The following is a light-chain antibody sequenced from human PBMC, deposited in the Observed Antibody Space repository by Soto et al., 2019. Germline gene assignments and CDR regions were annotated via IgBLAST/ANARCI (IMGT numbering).Light chain of an antibody. CDR3: CSYASSSTHV. J-gene: IGLJ1*01. V-gene: IGLV2-14*03. Sequence: QSALTQPASVSGSPGQSITISCTGTSSDVGGYNFASWYQQHPGKVPKLMIFDVNRRPSGVSDRFSGSKSGNTASLTISGLQAGDAGDYYCCSYASSSTHVFGSGTKVTVL. CDR1: SSDVGGYNF. CDR2: DVN.